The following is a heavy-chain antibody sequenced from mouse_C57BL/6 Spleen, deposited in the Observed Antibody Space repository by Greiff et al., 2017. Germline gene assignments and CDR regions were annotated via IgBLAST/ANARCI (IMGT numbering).Heavy chain of an antibody. D-gene: IGHD1-1*01. J-gene: IGHJ4*01. V-gene: IGHV5-9-1*02. CDR1: GFTFSSYA. CDR2: ISSGGDYI. Sequence: VKLMESGEGLVKPGGSLKLSCAASGFTFSSYAMSWVRQTPEKRLEWVAYISSGGDYIYYADTVKGRFTISRDNARNTLYLQMSSLKSEDTAMYYCTRVYYGSSYPYAMDYWGQGTSVTVSS. CDR3: TRVYYGSSYPYAMDY.